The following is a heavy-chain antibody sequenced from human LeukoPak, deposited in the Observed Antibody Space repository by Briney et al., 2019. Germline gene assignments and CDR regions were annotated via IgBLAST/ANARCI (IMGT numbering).Heavy chain of an antibody. V-gene: IGHV3-48*01. CDR1: GFTFSSYS. CDR2: ISSSSSNI. J-gene: IGHJ4*02. Sequence: PGGSLRLSCAASGFTFSSYSMNWVRQAPGKGLEWVSYISSSSSNIYYADSVKGRFTISRDNAKNSLYLQMNSLRAEDTAVYYCARDPPYYYGSGSYYFDYWGQGTLVTVSS. D-gene: IGHD3-10*01. CDR3: ARDPPYYYGSGSYYFDY.